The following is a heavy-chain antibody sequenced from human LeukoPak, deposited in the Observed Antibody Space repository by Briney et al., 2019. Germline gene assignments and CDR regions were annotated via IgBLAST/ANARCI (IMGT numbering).Heavy chain of an antibody. D-gene: IGHD2-21*02. Sequence: GESLKISCKGSGYSFSNYWIGWVRQMPGKGLEWMGIIYPGDYGTRYSPSFQGLVTISVDKSISTAYLQWSSLKASDTAMYYCAIPPGYCGNDCSFDHWGQGTLVTVSS. V-gene: IGHV5-51*01. J-gene: IGHJ4*02. CDR1: GYSFSNYW. CDR2: IYPGDYGT. CDR3: AIPPGYCGNDCSFDH.